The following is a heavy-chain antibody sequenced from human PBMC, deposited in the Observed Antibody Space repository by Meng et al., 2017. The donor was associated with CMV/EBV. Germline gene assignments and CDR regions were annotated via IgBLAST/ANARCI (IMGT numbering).Heavy chain of an antibody. CDR3: ASITRRYSSGWYVGSNGVQNDY. V-gene: IGHV4-34*01. J-gene: IGHJ4*02. CDR1: GGSFIGSY. CDR2: INHSGST. Sequence: GSLRLSCAVYGGSFIGSYWSWIRQPPGKGLEWIGEINHSGSTNYNPSLKSRVTISVDTAKNQFSLKLSSVTAADTAVYYCASITRRYSSGWYVGSNGVQNDYWGQGTLVTVSS. D-gene: IGHD6-19*01.